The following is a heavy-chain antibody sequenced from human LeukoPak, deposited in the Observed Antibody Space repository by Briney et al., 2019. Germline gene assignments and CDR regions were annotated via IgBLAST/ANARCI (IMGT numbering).Heavy chain of an antibody. CDR3: ARKRDDYGDYVDAFDI. D-gene: IGHD4-17*01. CDR2: ISSSSSYI. J-gene: IGHJ3*02. CDR1: GFTFSSYS. V-gene: IGHV3-21*01. Sequence: GGSLRLPCAASGFTFSSYSMNWVRQAPGKGLEWVSSISSSSSYIYYADSVKGRFTISRDNAKNSLYLQMNSLRAEDTAVYYCARKRDDYGDYVDAFDIWGQGTMVTVSS.